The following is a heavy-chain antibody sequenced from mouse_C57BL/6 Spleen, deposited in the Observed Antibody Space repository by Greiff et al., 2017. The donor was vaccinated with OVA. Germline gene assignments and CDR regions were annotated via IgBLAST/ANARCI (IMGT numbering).Heavy chain of an antibody. J-gene: IGHJ2*01. Sequence: VQRVESGAELVKPGASVKISCKASGYAFSSYWMNWVKQRPGKGLEWIGQIYPGDGDTNYNGKFKGKATLTADKSSSTAYMQLSSLTSEDSAVYFCARSDYGSSYPYYFDYWGQGTTLTVSS. CDR2: IYPGDGDT. D-gene: IGHD1-1*01. V-gene: IGHV1-80*01. CDR1: GYAFSSYW. CDR3: ARSDYGSSYPYYFDY.